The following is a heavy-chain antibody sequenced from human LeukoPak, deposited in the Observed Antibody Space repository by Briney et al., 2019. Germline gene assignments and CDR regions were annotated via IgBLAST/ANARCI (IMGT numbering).Heavy chain of an antibody. Sequence: GASVKVSCKASGGTFSSYAISWVRQAPGQGLEWMGGIIPIFGTANYAQKFQGRVTITTDESTSTAYMELSSLRSEVSAVYYCARYRVRRQQLVLGAFDIWGQGTVVTVSS. V-gene: IGHV1-69*05. D-gene: IGHD6-13*01. CDR1: GGTFSSYA. J-gene: IGHJ3*02. CDR3: ARYRVRRQQLVLGAFDI. CDR2: IIPIFGTA.